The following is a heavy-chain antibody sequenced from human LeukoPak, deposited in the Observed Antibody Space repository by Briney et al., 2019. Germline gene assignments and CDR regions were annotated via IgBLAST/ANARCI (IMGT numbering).Heavy chain of an antibody. CDR3: ARGGDSYGPYYFDY. J-gene: IGHJ4*02. CDR1: GFTFSSYS. Sequence: GGSLRLSCAASGFTFSSYSMNWVRQAPGKGLEWVSYISSSSSTIYYADSVKGRFTISRDNAKNSLYLQMNSLRAEDTAVYYCARGGDSYGPYYFDYWGQGTLVTVSS. V-gene: IGHV3-48*01. CDR2: ISSSSSTI. D-gene: IGHD5-18*01.